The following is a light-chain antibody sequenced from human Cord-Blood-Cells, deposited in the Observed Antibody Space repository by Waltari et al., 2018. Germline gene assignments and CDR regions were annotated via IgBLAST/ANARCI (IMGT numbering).Light chain of an antibody. V-gene: IGLV8-61*01. Sequence: QTVVTQEPSFSVCPGGTVTLTCGFGSGSVSTSYYPSWSQQTPGQAPLTLLYSTNTRSSGVPDRFSGSILGNKAALTITGAQADDESDYYCVLYMGSGISVFGGGTKLTVL. CDR1: SGSVSTSYY. J-gene: IGLJ3*02. CDR3: VLYMGSGISV. CDR2: STN.